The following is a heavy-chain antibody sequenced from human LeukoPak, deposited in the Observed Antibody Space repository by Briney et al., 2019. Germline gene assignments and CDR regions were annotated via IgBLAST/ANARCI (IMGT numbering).Heavy chain of an antibody. V-gene: IGHV4-61*02. CDR2: IYTSGST. CDR3: ARGYCSGGSCYSYYYYNYMDV. D-gene: IGHD2-15*01. CDR1: GGSISSGSYY. Sequence: SETLSLTCTASGGSISSGSYYWSWIRQPAGKGLEWIGRIYTSGSTNYNPSLKSRVTISVDTSKNQFSLKLSSVTAADTAVYYCARGYCSGGSCYSYYYYNYMDVWGKGTTVTVSS. J-gene: IGHJ6*03.